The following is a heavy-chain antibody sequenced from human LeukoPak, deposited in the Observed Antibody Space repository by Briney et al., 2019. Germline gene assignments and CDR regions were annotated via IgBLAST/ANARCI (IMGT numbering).Heavy chain of an antibody. D-gene: IGHD3-22*01. CDR1: GGSISSYY. CDR3: ARGYYDSSGYSAPFDY. Sequence: PSETLSLTCTVSGGSISSYYWSWIRQPPGKGLEWIGYIYYSGSTNYNPSLKSRVTISVDTSNNQFSLKLSSVTAADTALYYCARGYYDSSGYSAPFDYWGQGTLVTVSS. CDR2: IYYSGST. V-gene: IGHV4-59*01. J-gene: IGHJ4*02.